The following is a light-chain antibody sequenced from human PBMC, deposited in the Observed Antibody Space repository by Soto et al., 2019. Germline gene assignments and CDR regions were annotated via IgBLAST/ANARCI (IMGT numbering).Light chain of an antibody. CDR3: QQYYTWPLT. V-gene: IGKV3-15*01. J-gene: IGKJ4*01. Sequence: EVVMTQSPATLSVSPGDRATLSCRASQSVTRNLAWFQQKPGQAPRLLIYGASTRATGIPARFSGSGSETDFTLIISSLVSEDFAIYHCQQYYTWPLTFGGGTRVEIK. CDR1: QSVTRN. CDR2: GAS.